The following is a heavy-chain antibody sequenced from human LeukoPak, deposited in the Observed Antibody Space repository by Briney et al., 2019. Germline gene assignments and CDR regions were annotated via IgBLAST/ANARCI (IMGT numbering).Heavy chain of an antibody. Sequence: GGSLRLSCAASGFTFSSHWMTWIRQAPGKGLEWVASIKKDVGEKFYVDSVKGRFTISRDNAKNSLFLQMNSLRAEDTALYYCARDTVGVTDYWGQGTLVTVSS. V-gene: IGHV3-7*01. CDR3: ARDTVGVTDY. CDR2: IKKDVGEK. D-gene: IGHD1-26*01. J-gene: IGHJ4*02. CDR1: GFTFSSHW.